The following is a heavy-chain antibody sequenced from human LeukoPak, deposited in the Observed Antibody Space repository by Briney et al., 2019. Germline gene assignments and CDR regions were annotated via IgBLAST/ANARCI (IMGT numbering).Heavy chain of an antibody. D-gene: IGHD3-22*01. Sequence: GGSLRLSCSASGFTFSRYGMHWVRQAPGKGLEYVSAIVSNGDSKYYADSVKGRFTISRDNAKNTLYLQVSSLRPDDTAVYYCVNPGWYYDSSGYSYYYGMDVWGQGTTVTVSS. V-gene: IGHV3-64D*09. J-gene: IGHJ6*02. CDR2: IVSNGDSK. CDR1: GFTFSRYG. CDR3: VNPGWYYDSSGYSYYYGMDV.